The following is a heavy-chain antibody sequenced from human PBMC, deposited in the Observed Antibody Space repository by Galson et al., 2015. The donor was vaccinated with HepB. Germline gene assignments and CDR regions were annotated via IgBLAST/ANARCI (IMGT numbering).Heavy chain of an antibody. J-gene: IGHJ4*02. V-gene: IGHV3-33*01. CDR3: ASDSGSAASQD. CDR1: GFIFSHSG. CDR2: IWYDRSYK. Sequence: SLRLSCAASGFIFSHSGMHWVRQGPGKGLEWVAMIWYDRSYKHYGDSVKGRFTITRENSKNKHYLQMNSMRAEDTAVYYCASDSGSAASQDWGQGTLVTVSS. D-gene: IGHD3-10*01.